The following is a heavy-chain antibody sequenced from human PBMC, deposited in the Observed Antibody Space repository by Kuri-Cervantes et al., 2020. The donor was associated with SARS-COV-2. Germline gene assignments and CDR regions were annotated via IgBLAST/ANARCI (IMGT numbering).Heavy chain of an antibody. Sequence: ASVKVSCKASGYTFTGYYMHWVRQAPGQGLEWMGWINPNSGGTNYAQKFQGRVTMTRDTSISTVYMELGSLRSEDTAVYYCARDRGPNNWTLRWFDPWGQGTLVTVSS. J-gene: IGHJ5*02. CDR3: ARDRGPNNWTLRWFDP. CDR2: INPNSGGT. V-gene: IGHV1-2*02. CDR1: GYTFTGYY. D-gene: IGHD1-20*01.